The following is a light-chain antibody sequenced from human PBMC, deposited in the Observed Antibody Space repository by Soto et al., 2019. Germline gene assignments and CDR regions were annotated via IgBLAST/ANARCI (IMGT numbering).Light chain of an antibody. Sequence: EIVLKQSPGTLSLSPGERATLSCRASQSVSSSYLAWYQQKPGQAPRLLIYGASSRATGIPDRFSGSGSGTDFTLTISRLEPEDLAVYYCQQYGGSPLTFGGGTKVDIK. CDR2: GAS. CDR1: QSVSSSY. CDR3: QQYGGSPLT. J-gene: IGKJ4*01. V-gene: IGKV3-20*01.